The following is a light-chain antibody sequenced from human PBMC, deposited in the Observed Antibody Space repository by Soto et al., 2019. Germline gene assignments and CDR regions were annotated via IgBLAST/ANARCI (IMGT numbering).Light chain of an antibody. V-gene: IGLV1-44*01. J-gene: IGLJ2*01. CDR2: SNN. CDR1: SSNIGSNT. CDR3: AAWYDSLNGHVV. Sequence: QSVLTQPPSASGTPGQRVTISCSGSSSNIGSNTENWYQQLPGTAPKLLIYSNNQRPSGVPDRLSGSKSGTSASLAISGLQSEDDADYYCAAWYDSLNGHVVFGGGTKVTVL.